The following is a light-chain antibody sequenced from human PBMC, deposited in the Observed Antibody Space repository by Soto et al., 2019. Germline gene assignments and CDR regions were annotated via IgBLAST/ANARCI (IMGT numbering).Light chain of an antibody. CDR1: QSIRSL. Sequence: DIQMTQSPSTLAASVGDRVAITCRASQSIRSLLACYQQKPVKAPKVLIYDASSLGSGVPSRFSGSGSGTEFTLTISSLQSEDFAIYYCHQDNSWPPGTFGQGTKVDIK. CDR2: DAS. CDR3: HQDNSWPPGT. V-gene: IGKV1-5*01. J-gene: IGKJ2*01.